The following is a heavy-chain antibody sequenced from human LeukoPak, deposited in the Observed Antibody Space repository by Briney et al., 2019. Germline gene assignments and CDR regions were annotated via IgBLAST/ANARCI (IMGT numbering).Heavy chain of an antibody. Sequence: GSSVTVSCKASGGTFSSYAISWVRQAPGQGLQWMGEIIPIFGTANYAQKFQGRVTITTDESTSTAYMELSSLRSDDTAVYYCARHGGITIFGVAQPGGAFDIWGQGTVVTVSS. J-gene: IGHJ3*02. CDR2: IIPIFGTA. CDR3: ARHGGITIFGVAQPGGAFDI. CDR1: GGTFSSYA. V-gene: IGHV1-69*05. D-gene: IGHD3-3*01.